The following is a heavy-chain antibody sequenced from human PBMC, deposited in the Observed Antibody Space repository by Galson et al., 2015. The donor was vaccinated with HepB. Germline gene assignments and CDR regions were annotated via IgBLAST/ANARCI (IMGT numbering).Heavy chain of an antibody. CDR2: NT. D-gene: IGHD4-17*01. Sequence: CKASGCPFTSYYIHWVRQAPGQGLEWMGNTNYNPSHKSRFTISVDTSKNHVVSLELTSVTAADTAVYYCAGRAYGDYWAGWFDPWGQGTLVTVSS. CDR3: AGRAYGDYWAGWFDP. V-gene: IGHV4-34*01. J-gene: IGHJ5*02. CDR1: GCPFTSYY.